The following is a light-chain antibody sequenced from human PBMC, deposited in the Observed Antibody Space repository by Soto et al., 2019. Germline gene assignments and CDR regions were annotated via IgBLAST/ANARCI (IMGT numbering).Light chain of an antibody. J-gene: IGKJ4*01. Sequence: EIVLTQSPGTLSLSPGERATLSCRASQSVSSSYLAWYQQKPGQAPRLLIYGASSRATGIPDRFSGSGSGTDFTLTISRLEPEDFAVYYCQLYGSPPLTFGGGTKVEIK. CDR3: QLYGSPPLT. V-gene: IGKV3-20*01. CDR2: GAS. CDR1: QSVSSSY.